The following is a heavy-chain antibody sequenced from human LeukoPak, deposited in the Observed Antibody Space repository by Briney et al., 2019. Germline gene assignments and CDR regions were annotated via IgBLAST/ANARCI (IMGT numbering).Heavy chain of an antibody. Sequence: PGGSLRLSYAASGFTFSSYGMHWVRQAPGKGLEWVAVIWYDGSNKYYADSVKGRFTISRDNSKNTLYLQMNSLRAEDTAVYYCARETGYGSGSYYFVYWGQGTLVTVSS. V-gene: IGHV3-33*01. CDR1: GFTFSSYG. CDR2: IWYDGSNK. D-gene: IGHD3-10*01. CDR3: ARETGYGSGSYYFVY. J-gene: IGHJ4*02.